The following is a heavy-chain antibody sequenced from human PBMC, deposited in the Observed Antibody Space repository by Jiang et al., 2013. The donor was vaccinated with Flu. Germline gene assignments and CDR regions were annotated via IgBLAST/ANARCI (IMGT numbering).Heavy chain of an antibody. J-gene: IGHJ2*01. V-gene: IGHV4-31*01. CDR2: IYYSGST. Sequence: GAYYWSWIRPGTPGKGLEWIGYIYYSGSTYYNPSLKSLVTISVDTSKNQFSLKLSSVTAADSAVYYCARAYSGYLDYWYFDLWGRGTLVTVSS. CDR1: GAYY. CDR3: ARAYSGYLDYWYFDL. D-gene: IGHD6-25*01.